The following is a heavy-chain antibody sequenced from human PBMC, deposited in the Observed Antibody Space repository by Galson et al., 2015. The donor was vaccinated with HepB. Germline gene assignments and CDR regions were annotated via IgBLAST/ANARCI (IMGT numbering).Heavy chain of an antibody. Sequence: LSLTCTVSGDSISSSSYYWGWIRQPPGKGLEWIGSIYFSGDTYYNPSLKSRVTISGDTSKNQFSLKLTSVTAADTAVYYCARRGGTTYAFDLWGQGTMVTVSS. CDR1: GDSISSSSYY. D-gene: IGHD2/OR15-2a*01. J-gene: IGHJ3*01. CDR2: IYFSGDT. V-gene: IGHV4-39*01. CDR3: ARRGGTTYAFDL.